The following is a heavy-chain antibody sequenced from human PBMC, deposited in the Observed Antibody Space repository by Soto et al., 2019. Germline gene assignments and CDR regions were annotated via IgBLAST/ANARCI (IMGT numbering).Heavy chain of an antibody. CDR3: AGGASRWWPYLFDS. J-gene: IGHJ4*02. V-gene: IGHV1-69*01. D-gene: IGHD6-13*01. Sequence: QAQVVQSGAEVRKPGSSVKLSCKASEGTFNSYAIAWVRQAPGQGLEWMGGIIPYYNTLNYAQKFQDRVTITADDSTNTGYMEVSRLRSYDTAVYFWAGGASRWWPYLFDSWGQGTLVNVSS. CDR1: EGTFNSYA. CDR2: IIPYYNTL.